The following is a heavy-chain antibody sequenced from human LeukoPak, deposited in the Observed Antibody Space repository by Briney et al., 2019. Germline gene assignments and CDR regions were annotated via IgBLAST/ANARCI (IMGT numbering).Heavy chain of an antibody. J-gene: IGHJ5*02. V-gene: IGHV1-2*02. CDR2: INPNSGST. CDR1: GYTFTGYY. Sequence: ASVKVSCKASGYTFTGYYMHWVRQAPGQGLEWMGWINPNSGSTIYAQKFQGRVTLTRDTSTNTVYMELSSLRSDDTAVYYCARGDGYPTPSRNWFDPWGQGTLVTVSS. D-gene: IGHD5-24*01. CDR3: ARGDGYPTPSRNWFDP.